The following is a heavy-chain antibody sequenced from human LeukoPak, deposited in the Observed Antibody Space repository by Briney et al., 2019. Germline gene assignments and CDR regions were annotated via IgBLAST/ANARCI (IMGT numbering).Heavy chain of an antibody. Sequence: ASVKVSCKASGYTFTGYYVHWVRQAPGQGLEWMGWINPNSGGTNYAQKFQGWVTMTRDTSISTAYMELSRLRSDDTAVYYCATGIQLFYYGMDVWGQGTTVTVSS. D-gene: IGHD5-18*01. V-gene: IGHV1-2*04. CDR2: INPNSGGT. J-gene: IGHJ6*02. CDR3: ATGIQLFYYGMDV. CDR1: GYTFTGYY.